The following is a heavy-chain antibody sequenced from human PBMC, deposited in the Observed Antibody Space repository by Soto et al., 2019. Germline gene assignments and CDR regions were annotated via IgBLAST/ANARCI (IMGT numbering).Heavy chain of an antibody. Sequence: QVQLVQSGAEVKKPGASVKVSCKASGYSFKSYGISWVRQAPGQGLEWMGWISAYNGNTNYEQKVQGRVTMTTDTSTSTADMELRSLRSDDTALYYCARINLDAFDVWVQGTMVAVSS. J-gene: IGHJ3*01. CDR2: ISAYNGNT. V-gene: IGHV1-18*01. CDR3: ARINLDAFDV. D-gene: IGHD3-3*01. CDR1: GYSFKSYG.